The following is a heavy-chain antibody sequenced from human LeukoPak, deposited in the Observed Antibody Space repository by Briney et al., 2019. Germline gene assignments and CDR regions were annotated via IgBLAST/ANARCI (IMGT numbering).Heavy chain of an antibody. Sequence: GGSLRLSCAASGFTFSSYTMHWVRQAPGKGLEWVSAISGSGGSIYYADSVKGRFTISRDDSKNTLYLQMNTLRAEDTAVYYCAKDYPLDYWGQGALVTVSS. CDR2: ISGSGGSI. J-gene: IGHJ4*02. V-gene: IGHV3-23*01. CDR1: GFTFSSYT. CDR3: AKDYPLDY.